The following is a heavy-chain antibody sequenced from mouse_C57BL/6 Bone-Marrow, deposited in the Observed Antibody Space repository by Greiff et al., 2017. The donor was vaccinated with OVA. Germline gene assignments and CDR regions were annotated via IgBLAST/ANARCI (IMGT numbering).Heavy chain of an antibody. D-gene: IGHD1-1*01. CDR3: AREGRGGYYYRPGSMDY. Sequence: VKLQQPGAELVKPGASVKMSCKASGYTFTSYWITWVKQRPGQGLEWIGDIYPGSGSTNYNEKFKSKATLTVDTSSSTAYMQLSSLTSEDSAVYYCAREGRGGYYYRPGSMDYWGQGTSVTVSS. J-gene: IGHJ4*01. V-gene: IGHV1-55*01. CDR1: GYTFTSYW. CDR2: IYPGSGST.